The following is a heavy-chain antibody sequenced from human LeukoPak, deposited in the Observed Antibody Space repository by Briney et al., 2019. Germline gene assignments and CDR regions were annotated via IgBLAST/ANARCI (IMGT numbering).Heavy chain of an antibody. CDR2: ISAYNGNT. CDR1: GYTFTSYG. J-gene: IGHJ6*04. CDR3: AGIPVFGVVLHQEPV. Sequence: ASVKVSCKASGYTFTSYGISWVRQAPGQGLEWMGWISAYNGNTNYAQKFQDGVTITADISTNKVYMELSSLRSEDTAVYFCAGIPVFGVVLHQEPVWGKGTTVTVSS. D-gene: IGHD3-3*01. V-gene: IGHV1-18*01.